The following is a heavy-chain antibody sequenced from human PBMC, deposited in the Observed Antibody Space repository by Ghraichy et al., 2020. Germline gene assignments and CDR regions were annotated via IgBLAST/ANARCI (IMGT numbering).Heavy chain of an antibody. CDR1: GYSCTNDH. Sequence: ASVKVSCKTSGYSCTNDHITGGRQGPGQGREWMGHRSGYNGHTNYEQKLQGRITMTIDRSTNTAYMQLGSLRSDDTAVYYCARDGPLYGDLDYWGRGTLVTVSS. J-gene: IGHJ4*02. V-gene: IGHV1-18*04. D-gene: IGHD4-17*01. CDR3: ARDGPLYGDLDY. CDR2: RSGYNGHT.